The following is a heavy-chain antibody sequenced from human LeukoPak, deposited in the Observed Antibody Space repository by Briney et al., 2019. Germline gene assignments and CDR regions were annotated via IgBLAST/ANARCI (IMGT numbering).Heavy chain of an antibody. Sequence: ASVKVSCKASGYTFTTYGISWLRQAPGQGREWVGWISAYNGNTNYAPKLQGRVTMTTDTSTSTAYMELRSLRSDDTAVYYCARGRYCSSTSCYKVYYYYMDVWGKGTTVTVSS. J-gene: IGHJ6*03. V-gene: IGHV1-18*01. CDR3: ARGRYCSSTSCYKVYYYYMDV. CDR2: ISAYNGNT. CDR1: GYTFTTYG. D-gene: IGHD2-2*02.